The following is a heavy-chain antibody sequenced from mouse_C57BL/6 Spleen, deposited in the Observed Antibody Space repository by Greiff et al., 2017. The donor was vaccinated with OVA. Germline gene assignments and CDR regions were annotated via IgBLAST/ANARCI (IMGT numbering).Heavy chain of an antibody. CDR3: ARWGYYGSQYYFDY. J-gene: IGHJ2*01. CDR1: GYTFTSYW. Sequence: VQLQQPGAELVKPGASVKLSCKASGYTFTSYWMQWVKQRPGQGLEWIGEIDPSDSYTNYNQKFKGKATLTVDTSSSTAYMQLSSLTSEDSAVYYCARWGYYGSQYYFDYWGQGTTLTVSS. CDR2: IDPSDSYT. D-gene: IGHD1-1*01. V-gene: IGHV1-50*01.